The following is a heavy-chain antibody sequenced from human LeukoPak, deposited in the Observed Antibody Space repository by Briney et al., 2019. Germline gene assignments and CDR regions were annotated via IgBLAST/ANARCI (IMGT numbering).Heavy chain of an antibody. D-gene: IGHD2-2*01. V-gene: IGHV3-30-3*01. CDR2: ISSDGSSK. Sequence: GGSLRLSCAASGFTFTSYDIHWVRQAPGKGLEWVAVISSDGSSKYYADSVKGRFTISRDNSKNTLYLQMNSLRAEDTAVYYCARHLSSTADHWGQGTLVTVSS. CDR1: GFTFTSYD. CDR3: ARHLSSTADH. J-gene: IGHJ4*02.